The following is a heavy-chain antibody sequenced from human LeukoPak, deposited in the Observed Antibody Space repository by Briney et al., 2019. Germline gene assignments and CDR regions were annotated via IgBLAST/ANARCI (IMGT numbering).Heavy chain of an antibody. J-gene: IGHJ4*02. V-gene: IGHV4-34*01. CDR3: ARPHHDYWGIFDY. CDR2: INHSGST. D-gene: IGHD3-16*01. Sequence: SETLSLTCAVYGGSFSGYYWSWIRQPPGKGLEWIGEINHSGSTNYNPSLKSRVTISVDTSKNQFSLKLSSVTAADTAVYYCARPHHDYWGIFDYWGQGILVTVSS. CDR1: GGSFSGYY.